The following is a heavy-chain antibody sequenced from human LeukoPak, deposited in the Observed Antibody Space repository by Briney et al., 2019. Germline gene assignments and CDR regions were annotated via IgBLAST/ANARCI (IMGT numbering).Heavy chain of an antibody. CDR1: GFTFSSYT. J-gene: IGHJ3*02. CDR3: ARDSPQALAILHAFDI. Sequence: PGGSLRLSCAASGFTFSSYTMNWVRQAPGKGLEWVSKISSSSTIYYADSVKGRFTISRDNAKNSLYLQMNSLGAEDTAVYYCARDSPQALAILHAFDIWGHGTMVTVSS. V-gene: IGHV3-48*01. CDR2: ISSSSTI. D-gene: IGHD5-12*01.